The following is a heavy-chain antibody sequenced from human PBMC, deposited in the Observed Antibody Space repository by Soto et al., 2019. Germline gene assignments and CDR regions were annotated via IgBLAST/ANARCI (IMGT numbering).Heavy chain of an antibody. CDR1: GYTFTSYA. D-gene: IGHD3-10*01. J-gene: IGHJ6*02. Sequence: ASVKVSCKASGYTFTSYAMHWVRQAPGQRLEWMGWLNAGNGNRKYSQTLQGRVTLTTDTSTSTVYMELRNLRSDDTAVYYCARDQSFERSYYYGIAFWRQGTTVT. V-gene: IGHV1-3*01. CDR3: ARDQSFERSYYYGIAF. CDR2: LNAGNGNR.